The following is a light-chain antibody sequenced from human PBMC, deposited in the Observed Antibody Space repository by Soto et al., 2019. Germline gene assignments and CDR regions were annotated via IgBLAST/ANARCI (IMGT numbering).Light chain of an antibody. CDR1: SSDVGRYNY. CDR2: DVS. Sequence: QSALTQPASVSGSPGQSITISCTGTSSDVGRYNYVSWYQHHPGKAPKLMIYDVSNRPSGVSNRFSGSKSGNTASLTISGLQAEDEADYYCTSYSRTSTLLFGGGTKVTVL. CDR3: TSYSRTSTLL. J-gene: IGLJ3*02. V-gene: IGLV2-14*03.